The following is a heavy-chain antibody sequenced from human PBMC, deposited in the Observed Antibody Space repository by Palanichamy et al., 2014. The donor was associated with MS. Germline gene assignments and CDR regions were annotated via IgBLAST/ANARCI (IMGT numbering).Heavy chain of an antibody. V-gene: IGHV3-23*01. Sequence: EVQLLESGEASYSLGGPSRLSCAASGFTFNTYPMTWVRQAPGKGLQWVSLINGDGGRTYYADSVKGRFTISRDNSMNTLYLQMNSLRVEDTAIYYCAKTVVVYGISGVVTYFDYWGRGTLVTVSS. D-gene: IGHD3-3*01. J-gene: IGHJ4*02. CDR1: GFTFNTYP. CDR3: AKTVVVYGISGVVTYFDY. CDR2: INGDGGRT.